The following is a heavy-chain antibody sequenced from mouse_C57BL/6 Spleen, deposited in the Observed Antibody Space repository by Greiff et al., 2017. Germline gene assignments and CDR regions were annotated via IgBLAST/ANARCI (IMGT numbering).Heavy chain of an antibody. CDR3: ARDYYGSSPAWFAY. D-gene: IGHD1-1*01. Sequence: EVHLVESGGGLVKPGGSLKLSCAASGFTFSSYAMSWVRQTPEKRLEWVATISDGGSYTYYPDNVKGRFTISRDNAKNNLYLQMSHLKSDDTAMYYCARDYYGSSPAWFAYWGQGTLVTVSA. V-gene: IGHV5-4*01. CDR1: GFTFSSYA. CDR2: ISDGGSYT. J-gene: IGHJ3*01.